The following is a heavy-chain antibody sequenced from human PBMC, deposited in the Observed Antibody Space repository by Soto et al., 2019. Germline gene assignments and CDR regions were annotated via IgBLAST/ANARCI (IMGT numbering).Heavy chain of an antibody. D-gene: IGHD6-13*01. Sequence: SETLSLTCPVSGGSISSNYWTWIRQPPGKGLEWIGYVYNSVSTNYNPSLKSRVTISEDTSKSQFSLKVNSMTAADTAVYYCARYRREAVAGYTLDNWGQGILVTV. CDR1: GGSISSNY. CDR3: ARYRREAVAGYTLDN. J-gene: IGHJ4*02. CDR2: VYNSVST. V-gene: IGHV4-59*01.